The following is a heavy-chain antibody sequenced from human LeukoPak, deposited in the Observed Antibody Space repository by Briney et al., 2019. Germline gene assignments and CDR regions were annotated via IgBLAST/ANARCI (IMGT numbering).Heavy chain of an antibody. CDR2: KSYDGSNK. Sequence: PGRSLRLSCAASGFTFSSYGMHWVRQAPGKGLEWVAVKSYDGSNKYYADSVKGRFTISRDNSKNTLYLQMNSLRAEDTAVYYCAKLPVGATSYFDYWGQGTLVTVSS. CDR3: AKLPVGATSYFDY. V-gene: IGHV3-30*18. CDR1: GFTFSSYG. D-gene: IGHD1-26*01. J-gene: IGHJ4*02.